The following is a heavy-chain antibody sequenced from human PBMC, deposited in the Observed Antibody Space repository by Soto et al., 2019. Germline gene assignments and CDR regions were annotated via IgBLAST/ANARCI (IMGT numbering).Heavy chain of an antibody. CDR3: ARDFWLDY. Sequence: WGSLRLSCAASGFTLSSYSMNWVRQAPGKGLEWVSSISSSSYIYYADSVKGRFTISRDNAKNSLYLQMNSLRAEDTAVYYCARDFWLDYWGQGTLVTVSS. D-gene: IGHD3-3*01. V-gene: IGHV3-21*01. J-gene: IGHJ4*02. CDR1: GFTLSSYS. CDR2: ISSSSYI.